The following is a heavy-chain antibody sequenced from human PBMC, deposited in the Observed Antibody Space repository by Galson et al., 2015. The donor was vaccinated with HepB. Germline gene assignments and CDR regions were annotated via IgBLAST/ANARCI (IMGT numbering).Heavy chain of an antibody. V-gene: IGHV1-58*01. D-gene: IGHD3-10*01. CDR3: ARQDYYGSGTYPPWYGLDV. CDR2: IVVGSGNT. CDR1: GFTFTSSA. J-gene: IGHJ6*02. Sequence: SVKVSCKASGFTFTSSAVQWVRQARGQRPEWIGWIVVGSGNTNYAQKLQGRLTISADKSTGTAYMDLTNLRSEDTAVYYCARQDYYGSGTYPPWYGLDVWGQGTTVTVSS.